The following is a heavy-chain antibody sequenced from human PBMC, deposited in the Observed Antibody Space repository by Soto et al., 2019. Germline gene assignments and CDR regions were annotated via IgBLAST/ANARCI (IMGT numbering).Heavy chain of an antibody. CDR3: ARAPTGAARRPWQGNYYYYYYMDV. D-gene: IGHD6-6*01. Sequence: SETLSLPCAVYGGSFSGYYWSWIRQPPGKGLEWNGEINHSGSTNYNPSLKNRVNISINTSKNQFSLKLRSVTAADTAVYYCARAPTGAARRPWQGNYYYYYYMDVWGKGTTVTVSS. CDR2: INHSGST. CDR1: GGSFSGYY. J-gene: IGHJ6*03. V-gene: IGHV4-34*01.